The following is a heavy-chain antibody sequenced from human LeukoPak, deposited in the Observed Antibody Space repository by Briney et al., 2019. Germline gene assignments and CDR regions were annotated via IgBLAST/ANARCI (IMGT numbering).Heavy chain of an antibody. CDR1: GGFISSYF. J-gene: IGHJ4*02. CDR3: ARETRLGAPRFDY. V-gene: IGHV4-59*01. Sequence: KPSETLSLTCTVSGGFISSYFWSWIRQPPGKGLEWIGLTSHSGSAKYNPSLKGRVAISVDTSNQLSLKLTSVTPADTAVYYCARETRLGAPRFDYWGQGTLVTVSS. D-gene: IGHD1-26*01. CDR2: TSHSGSA.